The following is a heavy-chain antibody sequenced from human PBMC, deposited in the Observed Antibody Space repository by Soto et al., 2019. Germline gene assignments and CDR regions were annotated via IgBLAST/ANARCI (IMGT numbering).Heavy chain of an antibody. J-gene: IGHJ4*02. CDR1: GGSISSGGYS. D-gene: IGHD3-22*01. V-gene: IGHV4-30-2*01. CDR2: IYHSGST. CDR3: ARGGVDYYDSSGYYFSPYYFDY. Sequence: PSETLSLTCAVSGGSISSGGYSWSWIRQPPGKGLEWMGYIYHSGSTYYNPSLKSRVTISVDRSKNQFSLKLSSVTAADTAVYYCARGGVDYYDSSGYYFSPYYFDYWGQGTLVTVSS.